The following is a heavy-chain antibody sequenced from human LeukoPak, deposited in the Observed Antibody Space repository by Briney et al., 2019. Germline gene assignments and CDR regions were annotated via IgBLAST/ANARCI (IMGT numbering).Heavy chain of an antibody. Sequence: SETLSLTCAVYGGSFSGYYWSWIRQPPGKGLEWIGEINHSGSTNYNPSLKSRVTISVDMSKNQFSLKLSSVTAADTAVYFCARVDYRDYSKDFDYWGQGTPVTVSS. CDR1: GGSFSGYY. V-gene: IGHV4-34*01. J-gene: IGHJ4*02. CDR3: ARVDYRDYSKDFDY. D-gene: IGHD4-17*01. CDR2: INHSGST.